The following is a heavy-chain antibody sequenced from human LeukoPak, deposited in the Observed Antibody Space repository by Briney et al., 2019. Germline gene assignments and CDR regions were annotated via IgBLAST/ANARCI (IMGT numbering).Heavy chain of an antibody. CDR3: TTGVMITFGGVIVFDY. V-gene: IGHV3-15*01. CDR2: IRSKTDGSTT. J-gene: IGHJ4*02. D-gene: IGHD3-16*02. Sequence: GGSLRLSCAASGFTFSNAWMSWVRQAPGKGLEWVGRIRSKTDGSTTDYAAPGKSRFTISRDDSTNTLYLQMNSLKTEDTAVYYCTTGVMITFGGVIVFDYWGQGTLVTVSS. CDR1: GFTFSNAW.